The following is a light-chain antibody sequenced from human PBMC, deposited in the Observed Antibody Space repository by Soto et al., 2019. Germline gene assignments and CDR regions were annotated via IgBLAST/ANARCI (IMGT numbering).Light chain of an antibody. CDR1: QSISSW. CDR3: HQYNSRST. CDR2: KAS. J-gene: IGKJ2*02. Sequence: DIPMTQSPSTLSASVGDRVTITCRASQSISSWLGWYQQKPGKAPKLLIYKASSLESGIPSRFSDCGSGSEYTLTIGSLQLDDLASYHCHQYNSRSTFGQGTKLEIK. V-gene: IGKV1-5*03.